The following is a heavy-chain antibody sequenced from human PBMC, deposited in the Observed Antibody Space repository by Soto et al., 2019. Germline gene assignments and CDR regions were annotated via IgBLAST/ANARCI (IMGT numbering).Heavy chain of an antibody. CDR2: IWYDGSNK. J-gene: IGHJ6*02. CDR1: GFTFSSYG. Sequence: QVQLVESGGGVVQPGRSLRLSCAASGFTFSSYGMHWVRQARGKGLEWVAVIWYDGSNKYYADSVKGRFTISRDNSKNTLYLQMNSLRAEDTAVYYCARDRYSSLTTYYYGMDVWGLGTTVTVSS. V-gene: IGHV3-33*01. CDR3: ARDRYSSLTTYYYGMDV. D-gene: IGHD6-13*01.